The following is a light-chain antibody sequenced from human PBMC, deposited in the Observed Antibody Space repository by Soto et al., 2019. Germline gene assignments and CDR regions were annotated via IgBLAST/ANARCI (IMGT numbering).Light chain of an antibody. V-gene: IGLV1-44*01. CDR3: AAWDDSLNAAV. J-gene: IGLJ7*01. CDR2: SNN. Sequence: QSVLTQPPSASGTPGQRITISCSGSSSNIGSHTVNWHQQVPGTAPKLLIYSNNERPSGVPDRFSGSKSGTSASLAISGLQSGDEADYYCAAWDDSLNAAVFGGGTQLTVL. CDR1: SSNIGSHT.